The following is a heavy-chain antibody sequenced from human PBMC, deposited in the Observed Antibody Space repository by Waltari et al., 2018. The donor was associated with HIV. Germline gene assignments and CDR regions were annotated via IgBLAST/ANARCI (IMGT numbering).Heavy chain of an antibody. CDR1: GGSFSGYY. Sequence: QVQLQQWGAGLLKPSETLSLTCAVYGGSFSGYYWSWIRQPPGKGLEWIGEINHSGSTNYHPSLKSRVTISVDTSKTQFSLKLSSVTAADTAVYYCARAAVVIAARHFDYWGQGTLVTVSS. CDR3: ARAAVVIAARHFDY. J-gene: IGHJ4*02. D-gene: IGHD6-6*01. CDR2: INHSGST. V-gene: IGHV4-34*01.